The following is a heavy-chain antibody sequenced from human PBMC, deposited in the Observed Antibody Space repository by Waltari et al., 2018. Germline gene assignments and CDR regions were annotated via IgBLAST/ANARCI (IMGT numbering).Heavy chain of an antibody. CDR1: GASMCITDC. CDR2: VRGDGRS. Sequence: QLQLQQSGPGLVKPSGTLSLTCTGHGASMCITDCWSCVRQSPRKGVKWIGQVRGDGRSNYCPSFASRVTVSLDTSTNQISLKMTCATGADTAVYVCARERGRGLYLDSWGQGILVTVSP. CDR3: ARERGRGLYLDS. D-gene: IGHD2-15*01. J-gene: IGHJ4*02. V-gene: IGHV4-4*02.